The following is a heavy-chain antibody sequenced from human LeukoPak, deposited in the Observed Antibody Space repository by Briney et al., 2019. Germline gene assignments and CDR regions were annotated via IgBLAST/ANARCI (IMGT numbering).Heavy chain of an antibody. CDR1: GYTFTSYD. J-gene: IGHJ6*03. V-gene: IGHV1-8*01. CDR2: MSPNSGNA. D-gene: IGHD3-10*01. CDR3: ARAPGGSGSYYYYYYYYMDV. Sequence: ASVKVSCKASGYTFTSYDINWVRQATGQGLEWMGWMSPNSGNAGYAQKFQGRVTMTRNTSISTAYTELSSLRSEDTAVYYCARAPGGSGSYYYYYYYYMDVWGKGTTVTISS.